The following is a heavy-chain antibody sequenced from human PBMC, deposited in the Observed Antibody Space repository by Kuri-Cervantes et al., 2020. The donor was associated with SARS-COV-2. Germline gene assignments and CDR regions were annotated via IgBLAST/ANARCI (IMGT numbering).Heavy chain of an antibody. CDR1: GFTVSNTY. Sequence: GESLKISCAASGFTVSNTYMTWVRQAPGKGLDCLAILYAAGTTFYAGSVKGRFTISRDNSKNTVFLQMNGLRAEDTGLYYCARGRLHADYCYGMGVWGQGTTVTVSS. J-gene: IGHJ6*02. D-gene: IGHD5-18*01. CDR3: ARGRLHADYCYGMGV. V-gene: IGHV3-53*01. CDR2: LYAAGTT.